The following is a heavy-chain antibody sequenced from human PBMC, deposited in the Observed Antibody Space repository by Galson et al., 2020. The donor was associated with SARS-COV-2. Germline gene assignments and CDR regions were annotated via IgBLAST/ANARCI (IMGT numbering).Heavy chain of an antibody. Sequence: SETLSLTCAVSGDSISSGSFYWSWIRPPAGKGLEWIGRIHTSGNSNYNPSLKSRVNISLDTSKNQFSLKLSSVTAADTAVYYCARGVVAGTGDWGQGTLVTVSS. J-gene: IGHJ4*02. CDR2: IHTSGNS. D-gene: IGHD6-19*01. V-gene: IGHV4-61*02. CDR1: GDSISSGSFY. CDR3: ARGVVAGTGD.